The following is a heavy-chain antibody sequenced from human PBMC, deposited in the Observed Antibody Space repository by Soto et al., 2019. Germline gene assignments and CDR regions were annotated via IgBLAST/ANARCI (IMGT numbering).Heavy chain of an antibody. Sequence: QVQLMESGGGVVQPGGSLRLSCTASGFTFTTFGIHWVRQAPGKGLEWVALISYDGHNKYYSDSVKGRFTISRDNYKNTLSLQMNSLRAEDTAVYYCAKDLQAYGDYNYYYYGMDVWGQGTTVSVSS. CDR2: ISYDGHNK. J-gene: IGHJ6*02. V-gene: IGHV3-30*18. CDR3: AKDLQAYGDYNYYYYGMDV. CDR1: GFTFTTFG. D-gene: IGHD4-17*01.